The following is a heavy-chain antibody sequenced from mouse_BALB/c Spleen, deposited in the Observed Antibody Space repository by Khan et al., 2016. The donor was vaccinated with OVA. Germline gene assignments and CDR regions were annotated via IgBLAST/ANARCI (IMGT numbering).Heavy chain of an antibody. V-gene: IGHV1-77*01. CDR3: ARRNYFGYTFAY. D-gene: IGHD1-2*01. Sequence: QVQLQQSGAELARPGASVKLSCKASGYTFTDYYINWVKQRTGQGLEWIGEIYPRSGNPYYNEKFKGKATLTADQSSSIAYMQLSSLTSEDSAVYFCARRNYFGYTFAYVGQGTLVTVSA. CDR1: GYTFTDYY. J-gene: IGHJ3*01. CDR2: IYPRSGNP.